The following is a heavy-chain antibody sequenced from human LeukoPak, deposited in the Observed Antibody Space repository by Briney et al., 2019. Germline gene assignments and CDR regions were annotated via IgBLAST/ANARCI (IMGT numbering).Heavy chain of an antibody. Sequence: ASVKVSCKASGYTFTGYYTHWVRQAPGQGFEWMGWINPNSGGTNYAQKFQGRVTMTTDTSISTAYMELTRLTSDDTAVYYCARDRGALGSDWGQGTLVTVSS. J-gene: IGHJ4*02. CDR2: INPNSGGT. D-gene: IGHD2-15*01. CDR1: GYTFTGYY. CDR3: ARDRGALGSD. V-gene: IGHV1-2*02.